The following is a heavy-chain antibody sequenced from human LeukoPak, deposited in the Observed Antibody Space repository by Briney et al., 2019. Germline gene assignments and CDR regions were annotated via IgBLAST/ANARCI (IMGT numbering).Heavy chain of an antibody. D-gene: IGHD5-24*01. CDR1: GGTFSSYA. CDR3: AREGDGYNKNNLDY. Sequence: SVKVSCKASGGTFSSYAISWVRQAPGQGLEWMGGIIPIFGTANYAQKFQGRVTITADESTSTAYMELSSLRSEDTAVYYCAREGDGYNKNNLDYWGQGTLVTVSS. CDR2: IIPIFGTA. V-gene: IGHV1-69*13. J-gene: IGHJ4*02.